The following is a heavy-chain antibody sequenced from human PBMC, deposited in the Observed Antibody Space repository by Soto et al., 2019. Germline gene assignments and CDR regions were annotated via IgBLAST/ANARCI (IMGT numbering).Heavy chain of an antibody. V-gene: IGHV4-39*01. CDR2: ILYSGST. D-gene: IGHD1-1*01. Sequence: QLQLQESGPGLVKPSETLSLTCIVSGGSITRNSHYWGWIRQSLGKGLEWIGSILYSGSTNYNPSLETRVNLAVDTSKNRFSLKIGSVTAAHTDVDHCERLGTRRWYQGSYFNYCGQRTLVTVSA. J-gene: IGHJ4*02. CDR3: ERLGTRRWYQGSYFNY. CDR1: GGSITRNSHY.